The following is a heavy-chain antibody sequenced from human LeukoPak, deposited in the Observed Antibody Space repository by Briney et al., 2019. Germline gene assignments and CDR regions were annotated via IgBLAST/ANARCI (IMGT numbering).Heavy chain of an antibody. D-gene: IGHD6-6*01. V-gene: IGHV4-59*01. J-gene: IGHJ6*03. CDR2: IYYSGST. CDR1: GGSISSYY. CDR3: ARRIAARPPYYYYYYMDV. Sequence: PSATLSLTCTISGGSISSYYWSWIRQPPGKGLEWIGYIYYSGSTNYNPSLKSRVTISVDTSKNQFSLKLSSVTAADTAVYYCARRIAARPPYYYYYYMDVWGKGTTVTVSS.